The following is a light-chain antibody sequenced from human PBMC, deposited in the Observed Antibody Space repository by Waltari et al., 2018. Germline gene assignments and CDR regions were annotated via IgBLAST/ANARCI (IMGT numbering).Light chain of an antibody. CDR3: CSYAGSYTLV. V-gene: IGLV2-11*01. CDR1: TSDVGASNY. Sequence: QSALTPPRSVSGSPGQSVIISCTGTTSDVGASNYVSSYQQHPGKAPNLIIYDVIKRPSGVPARFSGSKSGNTASLTISGLQAEDEADYYCCSYAGSYTLVFGGGTKLTVL. CDR2: DVI. J-gene: IGLJ3*02.